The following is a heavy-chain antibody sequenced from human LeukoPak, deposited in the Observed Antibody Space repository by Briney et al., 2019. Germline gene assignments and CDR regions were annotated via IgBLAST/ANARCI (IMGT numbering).Heavy chain of an antibody. CDR3: AKDNYGGFRIYAFDI. D-gene: IGHD4-17*01. CDR2: ISGSGGGT. V-gene: IGHV3-23*01. CDR1: GFTFSSYA. Sequence: GGSLRLSCAASGFTFSSYAMSWVRQAPGKGLEWVSGISGSGGGTYYADSVKGRFTISRDNSKNTLSLQMNSLRVEDTAVYYCAKDNYGGFRIYAFDIWGQGTLVTVSS. J-gene: IGHJ3*02.